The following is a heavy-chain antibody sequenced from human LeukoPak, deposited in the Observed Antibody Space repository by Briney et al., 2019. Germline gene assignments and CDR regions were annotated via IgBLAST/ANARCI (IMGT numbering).Heavy chain of an antibody. CDR2: ISYDGSNK. J-gene: IGHJ4*02. CDR1: GFTFSSYA. CDR3: ASPEFNYYDSSGYTGAFDY. V-gene: IGHV3-30-3*01. Sequence: GGSLRLSCAASGFTFSSYAMHWVRQAPGKGLEWVAVISYDGSNKYYADSAKGRFTISRDNSKNTLYLRMNSLRAEDTAVYYCASPEFNYYDSSGYTGAFDYWGQGTLVTVSS. D-gene: IGHD3-22*01.